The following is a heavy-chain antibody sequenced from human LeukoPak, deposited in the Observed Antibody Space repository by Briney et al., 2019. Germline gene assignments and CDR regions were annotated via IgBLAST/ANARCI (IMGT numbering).Heavy chain of an antibody. CDR1: GYTFTVYY. J-gene: IGHJ6*03. D-gene: IGHD3-10*01. V-gene: IGHV1-2*02. Sequence: ASVKVSCXASGYTFTVYYMHWVRQARGQGLEWMGWINPNSGGTNYAQKFQGRVTMTRDTSISTAYMELSRLRSDDTAVYYCARDSGSGSYSPTYYYYYMDVWGKGTTVTVSS. CDR2: INPNSGGT. CDR3: ARDSGSGSYSPTYYYYYMDV.